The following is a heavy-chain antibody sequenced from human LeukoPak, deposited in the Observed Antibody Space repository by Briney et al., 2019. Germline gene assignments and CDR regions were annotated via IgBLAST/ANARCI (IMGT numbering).Heavy chain of an antibody. CDR3: ARVYDSSGTYYFDY. J-gene: IGHJ4*02. CDR1: GFIFSNSW. V-gene: IGHV3-7*01. D-gene: IGHD3-22*01. Sequence: GGSLRLSCAVSGFIFSNSWMNWVRQAPGKGLEWVASIDQDGSETNYVDSVKGRFTISRDNSKNSLSLQMNSLRVEDTAVYYCARVYDSSGTYYFDYWGQGTLVTVSS. CDR2: IDQDGSET.